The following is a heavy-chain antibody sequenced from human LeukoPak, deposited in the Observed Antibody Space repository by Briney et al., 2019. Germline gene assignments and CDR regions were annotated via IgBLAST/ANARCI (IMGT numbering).Heavy chain of an antibody. CDR3: TRGYRYGLRSWFDP. J-gene: IGHJ5*02. CDR2: IRSKADDGTT. V-gene: IGHV3-49*03. D-gene: IGHD5-18*01. Sequence: GGSLTLSCTVSAFTFGDYAMSWFRQAPGKGLEWGGFIRSKADDGTTEYAASVKGRFTISRDDSKSIDYLQMNRLKTEDTAVYYCTRGYRYGLRSWFDPWGQGTLVSVSS. CDR1: AFTFGDYA.